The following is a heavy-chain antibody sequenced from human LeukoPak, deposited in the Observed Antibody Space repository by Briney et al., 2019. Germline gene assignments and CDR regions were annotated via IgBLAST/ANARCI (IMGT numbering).Heavy chain of an antibody. CDR1: GFTFSGYA. Sequence: GRSLRLSCVASGFTFSGYAMHWVRQAPGKGLEWVAVISYDGSNKYYADSVKGRFTISRDNSKNTLYLQMNSLRAEDTAIYYCAKNGDRGAYCTGGTCYPYFYYYMDVWGKGTTVTI. CDR2: ISYDGSNK. D-gene: IGHD2-15*01. V-gene: IGHV3-30*04. CDR3: AKNGDRGAYCTGGTCYPYFYYYMDV. J-gene: IGHJ6*03.